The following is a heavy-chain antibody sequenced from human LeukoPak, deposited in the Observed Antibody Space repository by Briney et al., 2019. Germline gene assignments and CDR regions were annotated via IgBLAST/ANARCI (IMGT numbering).Heavy chain of an antibody. V-gene: IGHV1-46*01. CDR3: AREIVVVPSAMGFGP. CDR1: GYTFTTYY. J-gene: IGHJ5*02. D-gene: IGHD2-2*01. Sequence: ASVKVSCKASGYTFTTYYIHWVRQAPGQGLEWMGVINPSGGSTSFAQKFQARLTMTRDTSTSTVYMELRGLSSEDTAVYYCAREIVVVPSAMGFGPWGQGTLVTVSS. CDR2: INPSGGST.